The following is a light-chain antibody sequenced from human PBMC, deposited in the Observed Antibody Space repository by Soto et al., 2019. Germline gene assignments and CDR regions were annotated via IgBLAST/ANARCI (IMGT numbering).Light chain of an antibody. CDR2: DAS. Sequence: DILMTQSPSTLSAPVGDRVTITCRASQSISSWLAWYQQKSGKAPHLLIYDASTLESGVPSRFSGSGSGTEFSLTISSLQPDDFATYYCQEYESHLRTFGPGTKVEI. J-gene: IGKJ1*01. V-gene: IGKV1-5*01. CDR3: QEYESHLRT. CDR1: QSISSW.